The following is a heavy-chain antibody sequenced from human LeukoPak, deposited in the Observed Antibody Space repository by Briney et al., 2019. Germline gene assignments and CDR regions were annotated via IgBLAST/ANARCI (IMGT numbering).Heavy chain of an antibody. CDR1: GDSIGSGPYY. J-gene: IGHJ4*02. D-gene: IGHD3-22*01. Sequence: SETLSLTCSVSGDSIGSGPYYWSWIRQSPGKGLEWIGTIYYTRNTYYNSSLKSRVTISIDTSKNQFSPKLSSVTAADTAIYYCARRDNSDSSGYFDHWGQGTLVTVSS. CDR3: ARRDNSDSSGYFDH. CDR2: IYYTRNT. V-gene: IGHV4-39*01.